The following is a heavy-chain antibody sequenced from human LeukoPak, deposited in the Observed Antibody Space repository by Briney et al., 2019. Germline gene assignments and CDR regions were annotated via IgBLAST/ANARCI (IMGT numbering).Heavy chain of an antibody. D-gene: IGHD6-13*01. CDR2: INHSGST. CDR1: GGSFSGYY. Sequence: SETLSLTCAVYGGSFSGYYWSWIRQPPGKGLEWIGEINHSGSTYYNPSLKSRVTISVDTSKNQFSLKLSSVTAADTAVYYCAREPYSSSWNYYYYYMDVWGKGTTVTVSS. V-gene: IGHV4-34*01. J-gene: IGHJ6*03. CDR3: AREPYSSSWNYYYYYMDV.